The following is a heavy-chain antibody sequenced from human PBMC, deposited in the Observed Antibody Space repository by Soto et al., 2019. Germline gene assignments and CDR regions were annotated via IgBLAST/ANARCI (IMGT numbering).Heavy chain of an antibody. Sequence: ASVKVSCKASGYTFTSYDINWVRQATGQGLEWMGWMNPNSGNTGYAQKFQGRVTMTRNTSISTAYMELSSLRSEDTAVYYCARGRINLYHFIILVGATTLPTGMDVWGQGTTVTVAS. D-gene: IGHD1-26*01. CDR1: GYTFTSYD. CDR2: MNPNSGNT. V-gene: IGHV1-8*01. J-gene: IGHJ6*02. CDR3: ARGRINLYHFIILVGATTLPTGMDV.